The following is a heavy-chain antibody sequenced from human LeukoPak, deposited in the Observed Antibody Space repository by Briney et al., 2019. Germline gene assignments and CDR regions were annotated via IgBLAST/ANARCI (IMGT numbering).Heavy chain of an antibody. CDR2: MFYSGTT. CDR3: ARVRALSYYDSSGDLYYFDY. D-gene: IGHD3-22*01. Sequence: PSETLSLTCTVSGGSVSRYYWSWIRQPPGKGLEWIGYMFYSGTTNYNPSPKSRVTISVDTSENQFSLRLNSVTAADTAVYYCARVRALSYYDSSGDLYYFDYWGQGTLVTVSS. CDR1: GGSVSRYY. J-gene: IGHJ4*02. V-gene: IGHV4-59*02.